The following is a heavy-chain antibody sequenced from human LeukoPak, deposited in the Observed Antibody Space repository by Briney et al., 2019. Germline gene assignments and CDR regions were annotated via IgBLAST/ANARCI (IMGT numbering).Heavy chain of an antibody. V-gene: IGHV4-30-4*01. CDR2: IYYSGST. CDR3: ARCTGYYYYGMDV. D-gene: IGHD2-8*01. CDR1: GGSISSGDYY. J-gene: IGHJ6*02. Sequence: PSETLSLTCTVSGGSISSGDYYWSWIRQPPGKGLEWIGYIYYSGSTYYNPSLKSRVTMSVDTSKNQFSLKLSSVTAADTAVYYCARCTGYYYYGMDVWGQGTTVTVSS.